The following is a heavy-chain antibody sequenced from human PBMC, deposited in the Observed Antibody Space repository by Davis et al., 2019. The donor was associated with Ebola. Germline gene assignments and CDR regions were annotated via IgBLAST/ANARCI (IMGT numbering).Heavy chain of an antibody. Sequence: ASVKVSCKASGYTFTAYYMHWVRQAPGQGPEWMGRINPNSGGTNYAQKFQGRVTMTRDTSISTAYMELSRLRSDDTAVYFCARDHPKGRGWFDSWGQGTLVTVSA. CDR3: ARDHPKGRGWFDS. CDR2: INPNSGGT. CDR1: GYTFTAYY. J-gene: IGHJ5*01. V-gene: IGHV1-2*06. D-gene: IGHD1-26*01.